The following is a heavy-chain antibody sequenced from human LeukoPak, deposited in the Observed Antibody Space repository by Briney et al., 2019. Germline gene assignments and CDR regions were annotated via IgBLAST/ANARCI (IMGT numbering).Heavy chain of an antibody. CDR2: ISGSGGST. Sequence: PGGSLRLSCAASELTFSNHAMTWVRQSPGRGLEWVSAISGSGGSTYYADSVKGRFTISRDNSKNTLYLQMNSLRAEDTAVYYCAKGSLWQLAELDYWGQGTLVTVSS. J-gene: IGHJ4*02. CDR3: AKGSLWQLAELDY. CDR1: ELTFSNHA. D-gene: IGHD6-6*01. V-gene: IGHV3-23*01.